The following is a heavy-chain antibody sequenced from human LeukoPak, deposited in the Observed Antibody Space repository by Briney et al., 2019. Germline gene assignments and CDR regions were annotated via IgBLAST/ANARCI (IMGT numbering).Heavy chain of an antibody. CDR2: IYYSGTT. CDR3: ARQSRRGASAYTSGWLDY. V-gene: IGHV4-39*01. D-gene: IGHD6-19*01. J-gene: IGHJ4*02. CDR1: GDSFSSSSYY. Sequence: SETLSLTCTVSGDSFSSSSYYWGWIRQPPGKGLEWIGSIYYSGTTYYNPSLKSRVTISIDTSKNQFSLKLSSVAAADTAVYYCARQSRRGASAYTSGWLDYWGQGTPVTVSS.